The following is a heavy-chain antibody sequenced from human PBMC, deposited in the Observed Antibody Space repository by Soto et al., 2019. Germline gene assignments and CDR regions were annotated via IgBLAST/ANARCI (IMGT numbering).Heavy chain of an antibody. D-gene: IGHD3-3*01. Sequence: SETLSLTCAVYGGSFSGYYWSWIRQPPGKGLEWIGEINHSGSTNYNPSLKSRVTISVDTSKNKFSLKLSSVTAADTAVYYCARGYRGPYYDFWSDYYYYMDVWGKGTTVTVSS. J-gene: IGHJ6*03. V-gene: IGHV4-34*01. CDR2: INHSGST. CDR3: ARGYRGPYYDFWSDYYYYMDV. CDR1: GGSFSGYY.